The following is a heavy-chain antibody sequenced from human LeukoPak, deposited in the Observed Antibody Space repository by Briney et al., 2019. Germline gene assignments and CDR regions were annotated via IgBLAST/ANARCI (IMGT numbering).Heavy chain of an antibody. D-gene: IGHD3-10*01. J-gene: IGHJ5*02. Sequence: SETLSLTCTVSGGSISSSTYYWGWIRQPPGKGLEWIGSMYYSSGNTYYNPSLKSRVTISVDTSKNQFSLKLSSVTAADTAVYYCARGRGEGRGIAMVRGVRAPSYNWFDPWGHGTQVTVSS. CDR2: MYYSSGNT. CDR3: ARGRGEGRGIAMVRGVRAPSYNWFDP. CDR1: GGSISSSTYY. V-gene: IGHV4-39*07.